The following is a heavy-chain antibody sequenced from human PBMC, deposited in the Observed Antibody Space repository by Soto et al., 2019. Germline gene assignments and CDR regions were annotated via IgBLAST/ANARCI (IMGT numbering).Heavy chain of an antibody. CDR3: ARRWGEGRVDY. Sequence: QVQLQESGPGLVKPSGTLSLTCAVSGGSISSSNWWSWVRQPPGKGLEWIGEIYHSGSTNYNPSPKSLFTISVDKSSNQFALKLSSVTAADTAVYYCARRWGEGRVDYWGQGTLVTVSS. CDR1: GGSISSSNW. CDR2: IYHSGST. D-gene: IGHD3-10*01. V-gene: IGHV4-4*02. J-gene: IGHJ4*02.